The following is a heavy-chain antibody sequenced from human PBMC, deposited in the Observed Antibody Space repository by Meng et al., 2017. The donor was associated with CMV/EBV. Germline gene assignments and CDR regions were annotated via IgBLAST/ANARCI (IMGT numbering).Heavy chain of an antibody. D-gene: IGHD1-26*01. CDR2: INHSGST. Sequence: QVRLQQWGAGLLKPSATLSLTCAVYGGSFSGYYWSWIRQPPGKGLEWIGEINHSGSTNYNPSLKSRVTISVDTSKNQFSLKLSSVTAADTAVYYCARGGGGEWELLHYFDYWGQGTLVTVSS. V-gene: IGHV4-34*01. CDR1: GGSFSGYY. J-gene: IGHJ4*02. CDR3: ARGGGGEWELLHYFDY.